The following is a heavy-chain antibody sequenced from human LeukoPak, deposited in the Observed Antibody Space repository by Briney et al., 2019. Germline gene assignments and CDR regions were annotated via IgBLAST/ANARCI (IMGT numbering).Heavy chain of an antibody. CDR1: GYFLAAYY. CDR2: INPTSAGA. D-gene: IGHD5/OR15-5a*01. Sequence: GASVKVSCKASGYFLAAYYMHWVRLAPGQGLEWMGWINPTSAGANYAQKFQGRVTLTRNTSLSTVYMELNGLQFGDTGVYFCARDVYRFLRYHFDVWGQGTPVTVFS. V-gene: IGHV1-2*02. CDR3: ARDVYRFLRYHFDV. J-gene: IGHJ4*02.